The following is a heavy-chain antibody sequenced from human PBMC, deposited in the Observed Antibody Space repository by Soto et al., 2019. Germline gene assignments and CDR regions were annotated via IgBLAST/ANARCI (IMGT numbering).Heavy chain of an antibody. Sequence: QVQLVESGGGVVQPGRSLRLSCAASGFTFSSYGMHWVRQAPGKGLEWVAVISYDGSNKYYADSVKGRFTISRDNSKNTLYLQMNSLRAEDTAVYYCVKDHKGPWGNYFDYWGQGTLVTVSS. D-gene: IGHD3-16*01. CDR3: VKDHKGPWGNYFDY. CDR2: ISYDGSNK. V-gene: IGHV3-30*18. J-gene: IGHJ4*02. CDR1: GFTFSSYG.